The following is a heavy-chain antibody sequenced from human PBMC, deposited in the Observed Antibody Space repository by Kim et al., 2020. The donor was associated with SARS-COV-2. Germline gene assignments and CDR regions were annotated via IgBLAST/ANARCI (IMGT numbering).Heavy chain of an antibody. D-gene: IGHD2-2*01. Sequence: GGSLGLSCAASGFTFSSYGMHWVRQAPGKGLEWVAVIWYDGSNKYYADSVKGRFTISRDNSKNTLYLQMNSLRAEDTAVYYCAREDIVVVPAAATYYYYGMDVWGQGTTVTVSS. CDR1: GFTFSSYG. V-gene: IGHV3-33*01. CDR3: AREDIVVVPAAATYYYYGMDV. CDR2: IWYDGSNK. J-gene: IGHJ6*02.